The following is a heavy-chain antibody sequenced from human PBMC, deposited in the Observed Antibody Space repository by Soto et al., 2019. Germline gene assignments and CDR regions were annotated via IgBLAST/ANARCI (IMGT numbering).Heavy chain of an antibody. V-gene: IGHV3-13*01. J-gene: IGHJ3*02. D-gene: IGHD2-2*02. Sequence: GESLKISCAASGFTFSSYDMHWVRQATGKGLEWVSAIGTAGDTYYPGSVKGRFTISRENAKNSLYLQMNSLRAGDTAVYYCARGYCSSTSCYTNDAFDIWGQGTMVTVSS. CDR1: GFTFSSYD. CDR2: IGTAGDT. CDR3: ARGYCSSTSCYTNDAFDI.